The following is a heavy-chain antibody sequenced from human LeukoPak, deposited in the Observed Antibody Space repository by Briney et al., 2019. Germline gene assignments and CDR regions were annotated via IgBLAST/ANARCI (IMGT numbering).Heavy chain of an antibody. CDR3: ATASSPARLGYYYYMDV. V-gene: IGHV3-7*01. CDR2: IKQDGSEK. Sequence: GGSLRLSCAASGLTFSSYWMSWVRQAPGKGLEWVANIKQDGSEKYYVDSVKGRFTISRDNAKNSLYLQMNSLRAEDTVVYYCATASSPARLGYYYYMDVWGKGTTVTISS. CDR1: GLTFSSYW. J-gene: IGHJ6*03. D-gene: IGHD6-6*01.